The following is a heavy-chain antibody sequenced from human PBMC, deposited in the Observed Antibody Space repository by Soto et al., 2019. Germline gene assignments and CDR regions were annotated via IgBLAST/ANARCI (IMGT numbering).Heavy chain of an antibody. CDR2: IYYTGST. V-gene: IGHV4-59*12. D-gene: IGHD6-13*01. CDR3: ARGAAAGFNY. J-gene: IGHJ4*02. Sequence: TLSLTCTVSGGSIRGYYWTWIRQTPGKGLEWIGQIYYTGSTKYNPSLKSRVTISVETSKNQFSLRLSSVTAADTAVYYCARGAAAGFNYWGQGTLVTVSS. CDR1: GGSIRGYY.